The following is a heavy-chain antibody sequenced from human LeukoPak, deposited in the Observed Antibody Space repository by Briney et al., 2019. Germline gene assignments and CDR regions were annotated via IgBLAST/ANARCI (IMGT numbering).Heavy chain of an antibody. J-gene: IGHJ6*03. V-gene: IGHV4-59*01. CDR2: IYYSGST. CDR3: ARMRVYASTYYYYYMDV. Sequence: SETLSLTCTVSGGSISSYYWSWIRQAPGKGLEWIGYIYYSGSTNYNPSLKSRVTISVDTSKNQFSLKLSSVTAADTAVYYCARMRVYASTYYYYYMDVWGKGTTVTVSS. D-gene: IGHD2-8*01. CDR1: GGSISSYY.